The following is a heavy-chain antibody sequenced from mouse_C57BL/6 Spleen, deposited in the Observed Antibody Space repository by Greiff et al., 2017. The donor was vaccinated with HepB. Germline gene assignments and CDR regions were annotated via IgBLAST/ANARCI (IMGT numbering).Heavy chain of an antibody. Sequence: VQLQQSGPELVKPGASVKISCKASGYAFSSSWMNWVKQRPGKGLEWIGRIYPGDGDTNYNGKFKGKATLTADKSSSTAYMQLSSLTSEDSAVYFCARGGLNWDIYYFDYWGQGTTLTVSS. CDR3: ARGGLNWDIYYFDY. V-gene: IGHV1-82*01. CDR2: IYPGDGDT. CDR1: GYAFSSSW. J-gene: IGHJ2*01. D-gene: IGHD4-1*01.